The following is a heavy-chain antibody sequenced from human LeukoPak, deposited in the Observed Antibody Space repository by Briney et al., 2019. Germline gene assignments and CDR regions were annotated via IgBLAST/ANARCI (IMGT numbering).Heavy chain of an antibody. Sequence: ASVKVSCKASGYTFTGYYMHWVRQAPGQGLEWMGWINPNSGGTNYAQKFQGRVTMTRDTSISTAYMELSRLRSDDTAVYYCAGMITFRGVIQNWFDPWGQGTLVTVSS. CDR2: INPNSGGT. J-gene: IGHJ5*02. CDR1: GYTFTGYY. D-gene: IGHD3-16*02. CDR3: AGMITFRGVIQNWFDP. V-gene: IGHV1-2*02.